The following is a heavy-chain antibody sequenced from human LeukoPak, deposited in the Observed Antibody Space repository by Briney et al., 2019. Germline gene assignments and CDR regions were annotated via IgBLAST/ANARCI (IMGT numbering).Heavy chain of an antibody. CDR3: ARRIRFLEWPQEDAFDI. V-gene: IGHV4-38-2*01. J-gene: IGHJ3*02. CDR2: IYHSGST. Sequence: SETLSLTCAVSGYSIRSGYYWGWIRQPPGKGLEWIGSIYHSGSTYYNPSLKSRVTISVDTSKNQFSLKLSSVTAADTAVYYCARRIRFLEWPQEDAFDIWGQGTMVTVSS. D-gene: IGHD3-3*01. CDR1: GYSIRSGYY.